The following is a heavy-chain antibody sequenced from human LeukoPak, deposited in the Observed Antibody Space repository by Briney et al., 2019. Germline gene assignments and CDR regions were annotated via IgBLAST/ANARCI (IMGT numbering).Heavy chain of an antibody. V-gene: IGHV4-61*09. D-gene: IGHD6-19*01. CDR3: ARSTRIAVAGPFDY. J-gene: IGHJ4*02. CDR2: IHTTGST. Sequence: SQTLSLTCTVSGGSINSGSYYWNWIRQSAGKGLEWIGHIHTTGSTNCNPSLKSRVTTSLDTSKNQFSLKLNSVTAADTAVYYCARSTRIAVAGPFDYWGQGTLVTVSS. CDR1: GGSINSGSYY.